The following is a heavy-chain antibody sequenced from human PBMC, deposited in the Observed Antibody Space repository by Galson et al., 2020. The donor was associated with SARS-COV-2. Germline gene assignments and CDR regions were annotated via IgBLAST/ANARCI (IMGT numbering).Heavy chain of an antibody. CDR3: ARDFGWFGGGGRHAFDI. CDR2: INWNGGST. Sequence: GGSLRLSCAASGFTFDDYGMSWVRQAPGKGLEWVSGINWNGGSTGYADSVKGRFTISRDNAKNSLYLQMNSLRAEDTALYHCARDFGWFGGGGRHAFDIWGQGTMVTVSS. V-gene: IGHV3-20*01. D-gene: IGHD3-10*01. J-gene: IGHJ3*02. CDR1: GFTFDDYG.